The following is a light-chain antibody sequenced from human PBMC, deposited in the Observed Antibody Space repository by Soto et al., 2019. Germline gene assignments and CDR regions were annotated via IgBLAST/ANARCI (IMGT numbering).Light chain of an antibody. CDR3: GTWDSSLSGGV. Sequence: QSVLTQPPSVSAAPGQKVTISCSGSRTNIGNNYVSWYQQFPGTAPKLLIYDNDKRPSGIPDRFSGSKSGTSATLGITGLQTGDEADYYCGTWDSSLSGGVFGGGTQLTVL. CDR1: RTNIGNNY. J-gene: IGLJ3*02. CDR2: DND. V-gene: IGLV1-51*01.